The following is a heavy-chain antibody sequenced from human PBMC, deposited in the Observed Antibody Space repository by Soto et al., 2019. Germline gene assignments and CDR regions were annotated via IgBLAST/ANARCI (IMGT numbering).Heavy chain of an antibody. V-gene: IGHV3-23*01. CDR3: ATWAYYDFWSGYYTGISNYFDY. D-gene: IGHD3-3*01. J-gene: IGHJ4*02. Sequence: GSLRLSCAASGFTFSSYAMSWVRQAPGKGLEWVSAISGSGGSTYYADSVKGRFTISRDSSKNTLYLQMNSLRAEDTAVYYCATWAYYDFWSGYYTGISNYFDYWGQGTLVTVSS. CDR1: GFTFSSYA. CDR2: ISGSGGST.